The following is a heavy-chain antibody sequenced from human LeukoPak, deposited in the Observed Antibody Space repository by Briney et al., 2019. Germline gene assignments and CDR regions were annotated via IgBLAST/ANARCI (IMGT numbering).Heavy chain of an antibody. D-gene: IGHD2-15*01. V-gene: IGHV6-1*01. CDR2: TYYRSKWYN. CDR3: AREKVVLAATHYYGMDV. J-gene: IGHJ6*02. Sequence: SQTLSLTCAISGDRVSTNNAAWSWIRQSPSRGLERLGRTYYRSKWYNYYAGSVKSRIIFNPDTSKNQFSLHLNSVTPEDTAVYYCAREKVVLAATHYYGMDVWGQGTTVTVSS. CDR1: GDRVSTNNAA.